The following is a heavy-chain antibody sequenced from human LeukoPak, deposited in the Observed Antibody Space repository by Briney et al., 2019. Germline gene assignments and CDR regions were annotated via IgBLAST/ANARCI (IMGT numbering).Heavy chain of an antibody. V-gene: IGHV3-21*01. CDR2: ISSSSSYI. CDR1: GFTFSSYE. CDR3: ASGRLGY. D-gene: IGHD1-1*01. J-gene: IGHJ4*02. Sequence: GGSLRLSCAASGFTFSSYEMNWVRQAPGKGLEWVSFISSSSSYISYADSVQGRFTISRDNAKNSLYLQMNSLRAEDAAVYYCASGRLGYWGQGTLVTVSS.